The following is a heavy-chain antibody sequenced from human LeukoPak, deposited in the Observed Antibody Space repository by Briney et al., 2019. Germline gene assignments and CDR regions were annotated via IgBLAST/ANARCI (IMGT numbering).Heavy chain of an antibody. J-gene: IGHJ4*02. V-gene: IGHV4-31*03. Sequence: SETLSLTCTVSGDSISSRDYYWTWIRQHPGKGLEWIGYISYSGSTYYNPSLKSRLTISRDTSKNQFSLSLTSVTAADTAVYYCPRSSGSRDPQDYWGQGTLVTVSS. CDR3: PRSSGSRDPQDY. CDR2: ISYSGST. D-gene: IGHD2-2*01. CDR1: GDSISSRDYY.